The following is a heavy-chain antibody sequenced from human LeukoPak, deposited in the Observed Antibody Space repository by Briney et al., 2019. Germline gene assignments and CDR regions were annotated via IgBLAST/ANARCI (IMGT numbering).Heavy chain of an antibody. V-gene: IGHV1-18*01. Sequence: GASVKVSCKASGYTFTSYGISWVQQAPGQGLEWMGWISAYNGNTNYAQKLQGRVTMTTDTSTSTAYMELRSLRSDDTAVYYCARDWDIVVVVAATPGYRGQGTLVTVSS. CDR3: ARDWDIVVVVAATPGY. CDR2: ISAYNGNT. J-gene: IGHJ4*02. CDR1: GYTFTSYG. D-gene: IGHD2-15*01.